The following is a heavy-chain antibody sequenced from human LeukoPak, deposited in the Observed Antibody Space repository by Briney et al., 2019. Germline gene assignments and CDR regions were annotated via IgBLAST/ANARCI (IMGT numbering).Heavy chain of an antibody. J-gene: IGHJ4*02. CDR3: VEASSGSYWGGYFDY. D-gene: IGHD1-26*01. CDR2: ISYDGVNE. CDR1: GFTFSNYA. V-gene: IGHV3-30*18. Sequence: GGSLRLSCVTSGFTFSNYAMHWVRQAPGKGLEWVAVISYDGVNEYYAEALKGRFSISRDSSGNTAYLQMNSLRIDDTAVYYCVEASSGSYWGGYFDYWGQGALVTVSS.